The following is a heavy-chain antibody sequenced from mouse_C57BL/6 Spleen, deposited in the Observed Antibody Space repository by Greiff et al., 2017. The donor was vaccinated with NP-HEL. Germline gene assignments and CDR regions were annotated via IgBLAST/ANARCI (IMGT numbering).Heavy chain of an antibody. CDR2: INPSNGGT. J-gene: IGHJ4*01. CDR3: ARANCDVRYYAMDY. Sequence: QVQLQQPGTELVKPGASVKLSCTASGYTFTSYWMHWVKQRPGQGLEWIGNINPSNGGTNYTAKFKSKATLTVDKSSSTAYMQLSSLTSEDSAVYYCARANCDVRYYAMDYWGQGTSVTVSS. CDR1: GYTFTSYW. D-gene: IGHD4-1*01. V-gene: IGHV1-53*01.